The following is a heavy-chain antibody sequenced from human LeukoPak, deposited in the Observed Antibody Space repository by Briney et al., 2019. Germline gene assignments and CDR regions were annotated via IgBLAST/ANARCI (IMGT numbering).Heavy chain of an antibody. CDR3: AREREYNYGGMLGY. CDR1: GFTLSSYS. J-gene: IGHJ4*02. D-gene: IGHD5-18*01. CDR2: ISSSSIYI. Sequence: GGSLRLSCAASGFTLSSYSMNWVPHAPGKGLEWGSSISSSSIYIYYADSVKGRFTISRDNAKNSLYLQMNSLRAEDTAVYYCAREREYNYGGMLGYWGQGTLVTVSS. V-gene: IGHV3-21*01.